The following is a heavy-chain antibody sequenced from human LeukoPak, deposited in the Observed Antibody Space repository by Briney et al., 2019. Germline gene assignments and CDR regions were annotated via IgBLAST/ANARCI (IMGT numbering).Heavy chain of an antibody. V-gene: IGHV3-23*01. D-gene: IGHD2-15*01. Sequence: GGSLRLSCEASGFTFSSSAMSWVRQAPGKGLEWVSAISDNGGYTYYADSVQGRFTISRDNSKSTLCLQMNSLRAEDTAVYYCAKQLGYCSDGSCYFPYWGQGTLVTVSS. CDR3: AKQLGYCSDGSCYFPY. J-gene: IGHJ4*02. CDR2: ISDNGGYT. CDR1: GFTFSSSA.